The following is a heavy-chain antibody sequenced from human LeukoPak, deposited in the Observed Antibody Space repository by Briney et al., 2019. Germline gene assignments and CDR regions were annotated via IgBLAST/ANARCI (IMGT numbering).Heavy chain of an antibody. J-gene: IGHJ1*01. V-gene: IGHV3-23*01. CDR1: GFTFSSYA. CDR3: AKASAGYYDTSGYPFQH. CDR2: ISGSGGST. Sequence: PGASLRLSCAASGFTFSSYAMSWVRQAPGKGLEWVSAISGSGGSTYYADSVKGRFTISRDNSKNTLYLRMNSLRGEDTAVYHCAKASAGYYDTSGYPFQHWGQGTLVTVSS. D-gene: IGHD3-22*01.